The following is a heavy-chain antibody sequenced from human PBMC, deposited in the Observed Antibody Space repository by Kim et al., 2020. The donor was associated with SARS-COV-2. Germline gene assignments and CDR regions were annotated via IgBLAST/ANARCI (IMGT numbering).Heavy chain of an antibody. CDR3: AKPSGRNYFLSGSPFDF. V-gene: IGHV3-23*01. CDR1: GFTFSYYA. CDR2: LSGDSTTT. Sequence: GGSLRLSCAASGFTFSYYAVTWVRQAPGKGLEWVSTLSGDSTTTDYADSVKGRFTISRDNSKNTLYLQMNSLRAEDTAVYYCAKPSGRNYFLSGSPFDFWGQGTLVTVSS. J-gene: IGHJ4*02. D-gene: IGHD3-10*01.